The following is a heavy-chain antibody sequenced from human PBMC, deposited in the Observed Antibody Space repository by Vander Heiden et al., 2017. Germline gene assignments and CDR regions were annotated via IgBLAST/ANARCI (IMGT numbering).Heavy chain of an antibody. J-gene: IGHJ4*02. CDR2: ISGSGGST. CDR3: ANSPPLLWFGESSSDY. Sequence: EVQLLESGGGLVQPGGSLRLSCAASGFTFSSYGISWVRQAPGKGLEWVSAISGSGGSTYYADAVKGRFTISRDNSKNTLYLQMNSLRAEDTAVYYCANSPPLLWFGESSSDYWGQGTLVTVSS. CDR1: GFTFSSYG. D-gene: IGHD3-10*01. V-gene: IGHV3-23*01.